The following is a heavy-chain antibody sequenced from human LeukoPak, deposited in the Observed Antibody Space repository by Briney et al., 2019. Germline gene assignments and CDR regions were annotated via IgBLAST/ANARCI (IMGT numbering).Heavy chain of an antibody. CDR2: IRYDGSNK. CDR1: GFTFSSYG. V-gene: IGHV3-30*02. D-gene: IGHD1-26*01. CDR3: ANYLADSGSYLYFQH. Sequence: GGSLRLSCAVSGFTFSSYGMHWVRQAPGKGLEWVAFIRYDGSNKYYADSVKGRFTISRDNSKNTLYLQMNSLRAEDTAVYYCANYLADSGSYLYFQHWGQGTLVTVSS. J-gene: IGHJ1*01.